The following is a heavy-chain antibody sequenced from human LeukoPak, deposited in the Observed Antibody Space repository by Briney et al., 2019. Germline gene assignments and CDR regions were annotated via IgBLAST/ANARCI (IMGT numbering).Heavy chain of an antibody. D-gene: IGHD6-13*01. CDR1: GFTFSSYA. V-gene: IGHV3-23*01. CDR3: AKTSSSSWYQLYNWFDP. CDR2: ISGSGGST. Sequence: GGSLRLSCAASGFTFSSYAMSWVRQAPGKGLEWVSAISGSGGSTYYADSVKGRFTISRDSSKNTLYLQMNSLRAEDTAVYYCAKTSSSSWYQLYNWFDPWGQGTLVTVSS. J-gene: IGHJ5*02.